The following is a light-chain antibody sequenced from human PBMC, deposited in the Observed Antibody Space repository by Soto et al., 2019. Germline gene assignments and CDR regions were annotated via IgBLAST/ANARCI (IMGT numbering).Light chain of an antibody. Sequence: EIVLAQSPATLSLSPGERATLSCRASQSISSHLAWYQQKPGQAPRLLMYDASNRATDIPARFSGSGSGTAFTLTISSLEPEDFAVYYCQQRSSWPLTFGGGTKVEIK. CDR2: DAS. CDR1: QSISSH. J-gene: IGKJ4*01. V-gene: IGKV3-11*01. CDR3: QQRSSWPLT.